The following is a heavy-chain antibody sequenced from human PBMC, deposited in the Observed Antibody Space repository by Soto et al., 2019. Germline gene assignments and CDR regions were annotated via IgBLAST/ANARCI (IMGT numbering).Heavy chain of an antibody. CDR2: IIPIFGTA. J-gene: IGHJ6*02. CDR3: ARSDTAMPKYYYYYGMDV. Sequence: GASVKVSCKASGGTFSSYAISWVRQAPGQGLEWMGGIIPIFGTANYAQKFQGRVTITADESMSTAYMELSSLRSQDTAVYYCARSDTAMPKYYYYYGMDVWGQGTTVTVSS. CDR1: GGTFSSYA. D-gene: IGHD5-18*01. V-gene: IGHV1-69*13.